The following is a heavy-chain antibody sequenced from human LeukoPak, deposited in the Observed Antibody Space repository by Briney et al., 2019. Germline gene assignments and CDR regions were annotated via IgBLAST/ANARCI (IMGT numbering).Heavy chain of an antibody. CDR2: IYYKGNT. J-gene: IGHJ4*02. CDR3: ATASTQWLVRGLDY. D-gene: IGHD6-19*01. V-gene: IGHV4-39*07. Sequence: SETLTLTCTVSGGSISSRSYYWGWIRQPPGKGLEWIGSIYYKGNTYFNPSLKSRVTISEDTSKNQFSLKLNSVTAADTAVYYCATASTQWLVRGLDYWGQGTLVTVSS. CDR1: GGSISSRSYY.